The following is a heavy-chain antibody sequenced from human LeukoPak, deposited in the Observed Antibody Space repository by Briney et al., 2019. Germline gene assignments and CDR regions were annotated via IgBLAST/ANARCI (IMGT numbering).Heavy chain of an antibody. CDR3: ARDDGYCSSTSCYYPNWFDP. V-gene: IGHV1-69*06. J-gene: IGHJ5*02. CDR2: IIPIFGTA. CDR1: GGTFSSYA. Sequence: GASVKVSCKASGGTFSSYAISWVRQAPGQGLEWMGGIIPIFGTANYAQKFQGRVTITADKSTSTAYMELSSLRSEDTAVYYCARDDGYCSSTSCYYPNWFDPWGQGTLVTVSS. D-gene: IGHD2-2*01.